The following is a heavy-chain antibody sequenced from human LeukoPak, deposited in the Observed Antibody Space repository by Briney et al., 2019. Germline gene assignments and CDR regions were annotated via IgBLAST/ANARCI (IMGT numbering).Heavy chain of an antibody. CDR2: IYHSGST. CDR3: AKNFDSYNAFDV. CDR1: GVSISSGGYS. Sequence: PSQTLSLTCAVSGVSISSGGYSWSWIRQPPGKGLEWIGYIYHSGSTYYNPSLKSRVTISVDSSKNQFSLKLSSVAAADMAVYYCAKNFDSYNAFDVWGQGTMVTVSS. V-gene: IGHV4-30-2*02. D-gene: IGHD3-22*01. J-gene: IGHJ3*01.